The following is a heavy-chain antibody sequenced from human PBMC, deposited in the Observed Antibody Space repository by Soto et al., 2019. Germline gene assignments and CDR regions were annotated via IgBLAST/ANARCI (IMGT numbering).Heavy chain of an antibody. J-gene: IGHJ3*02. CDR2: IKGDGSET. CDR1: GFSFSNYY. CDR3: AKATATGGGAFDI. D-gene: IGHD2-8*02. V-gene: IGHV3-7*03. Sequence: PGGSLRLSCAASGFSFSNYYMSWVRQAPGKGLEWVGNIKGDGSETHYVDSMEGRFTISRDNAKNSLYLQMNSLRVEDTAVYYCAKATATGGGAFDICGQGTMVTVSS.